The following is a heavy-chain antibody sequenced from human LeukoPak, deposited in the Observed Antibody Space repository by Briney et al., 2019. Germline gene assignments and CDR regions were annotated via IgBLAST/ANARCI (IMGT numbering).Heavy chain of an antibody. CDR2: INPNSGVT. CDR1: GYTFTGYY. J-gene: IGHJ4*02. CDR3: ARLSTPNLYYFDY. Sequence: ASVKVSYKASGYTFTGYYMHWVRQAPGQGLEWMGWINPNSGVTHYAQKFQGRVSMTRDTSISTAYMEVSRLRSDDSALYYCARLSTPNLYYFDYWGQGTLVTVSS. D-gene: IGHD3-16*02. V-gene: IGHV1-2*02.